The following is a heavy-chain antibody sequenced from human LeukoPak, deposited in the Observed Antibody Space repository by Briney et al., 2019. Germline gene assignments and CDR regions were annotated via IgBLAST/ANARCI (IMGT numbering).Heavy chain of an antibody. CDR2: IYSGGRT. D-gene: IGHD6-6*01. CDR3: AREDLIAARPGDY. J-gene: IGHJ4*02. V-gene: IGHV3-66*01. CDR1: GFTVSSNY. Sequence: GGSLRLSCAASGFTVSSNYMSWVRQAPGKGLEWVSVIYSGGRTHYADSVKGRFTISRDNSKNTLYLQMNSLRAEDTAVYYCAREDLIAARPGDYWGQGTLVTVSS.